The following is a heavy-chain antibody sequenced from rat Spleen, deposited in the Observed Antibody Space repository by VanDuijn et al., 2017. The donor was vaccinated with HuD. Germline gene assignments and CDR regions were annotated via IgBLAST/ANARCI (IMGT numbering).Heavy chain of an antibody. V-gene: IGHV5-22*01. CDR1: GFTFSDYY. J-gene: IGHJ2*01. Sequence: EVQLVESGGGLVQPGRSLKLSCPASGFTFSDYYMAWVRQAPKTGLEWVASISFEGSYTYYGDSVKGRFTVSRDNAKTTLYLQMNSLRSEDTATYYCARQGTRWYYFDYWGQGVMVTVSS. CDR2: ISFEGSYT. CDR3: ARQGTRWYYFDY. D-gene: IGHD1-1*01.